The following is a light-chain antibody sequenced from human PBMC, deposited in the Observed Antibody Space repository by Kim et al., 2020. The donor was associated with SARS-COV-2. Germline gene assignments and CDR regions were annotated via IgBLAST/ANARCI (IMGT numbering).Light chain of an antibody. CDR1: INE. J-gene: IGLJ3*02. Sequence: SVSGSPGQSITISCTGSINEVSWYQQHPGKVPKLIIDDVSNRPSGVSTRFSGSKSGNTASLTISGLQAEDEAAYYCSSYTTSATGVFGGGTQLTVL. CDR2: DVS. V-gene: IGLV2-14*03. CDR3: SSYTTSATGV.